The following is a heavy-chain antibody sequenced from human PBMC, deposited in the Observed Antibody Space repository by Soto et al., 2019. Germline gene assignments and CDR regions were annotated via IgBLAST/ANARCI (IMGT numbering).Heavy chain of an antibody. CDR1: GGPFSGYY. D-gene: IGHD3-10*01. Sequence: PSETLSLTCAVYGGPFSGYYWSWIRQPPGKGLEWIGEINHSGSTNYNPSLKSRVTISVDTSKNQFSLKLSSVTAADTAVYYCARGTTMVRGVISTVPATGMDVWGQGTTVTLSS. CDR2: INHSGST. V-gene: IGHV4-34*01. J-gene: IGHJ6*02. CDR3: ARGTTMVRGVISTVPATGMDV.